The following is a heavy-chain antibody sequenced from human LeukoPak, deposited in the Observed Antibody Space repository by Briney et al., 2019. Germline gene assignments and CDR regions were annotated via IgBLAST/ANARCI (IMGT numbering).Heavy chain of an antibody. CDR1: GGSIGSSSYY. D-gene: IGHD6-19*01. CDR2: IYYSGST. V-gene: IGHV4-39*07. CDR3: ARDESVRYSSGWYYFDY. J-gene: IGHJ4*02. Sequence: PSETLSLTCTVSGGSIGSSSYYWGWIRQPPGKGLEWIGSIYYSGSTYYNPSLKSRVTISVDTSKNQFSLKLSSVTAADTAVYYCARDESVRYSSGWYYFDYWGQGTLVTVSS.